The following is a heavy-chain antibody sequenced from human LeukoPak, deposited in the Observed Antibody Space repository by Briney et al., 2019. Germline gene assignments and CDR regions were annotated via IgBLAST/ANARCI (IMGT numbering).Heavy chain of an antibody. D-gene: IGHD2-2*01. J-gene: IGHJ6*02. V-gene: IGHV3-23*01. CDR3: AKDTAGYCSSTSCYGYGMDV. CDR2: ISGSGGST. CDR1: GFTFSSYA. Sequence: GGSLRLSCAASGFTFSSYAMSWVRQAPGKGLEWVSAISGSGGSTYYADSVKGRFTISGDNSKNTLYLQMNSLRAEDTAVYYCAKDTAGYCSSTSCYGYGMDVWGQGTTVTVSS.